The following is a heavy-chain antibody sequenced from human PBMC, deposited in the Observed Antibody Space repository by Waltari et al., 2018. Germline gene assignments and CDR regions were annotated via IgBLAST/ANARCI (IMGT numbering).Heavy chain of an antibody. V-gene: IGHV4-39*07. CDR2: IYYSGST. J-gene: IGHJ4*02. Sequence: QLQLQESGPGLVKPSETLSLTCTVSGGSISSSHYYWGWIRQPPGKGLKWIGNIYYSGSTYYNPSLKSRVTRSVDTSKNQFSLKLSSVTAADTAVYYCARLGYSGGYLGFDYWGQGTPVTVSS. D-gene: IGHD3-10*01. CDR3: ARLGYSGGYLGFDY. CDR1: GGSISSSHYY.